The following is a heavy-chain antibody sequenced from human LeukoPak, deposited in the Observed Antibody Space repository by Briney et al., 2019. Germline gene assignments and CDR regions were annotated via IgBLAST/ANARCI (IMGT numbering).Heavy chain of an antibody. Sequence: GESLKISCKGSGYSFTSYWIGWVRQMPGKGLEWMGIIYPGDSDTRYSPSFQGQVTISANKSISTAYLQWSSLKASDTAMYYCARVLRCSSTSCYAAYYYYYGMDVWGQGTTVTVSS. J-gene: IGHJ6*02. CDR2: IYPGDSDT. D-gene: IGHD2-2*01. V-gene: IGHV5-51*01. CDR3: ARVLRCSSTSCYAAYYYYYGMDV. CDR1: GYSFTSYW.